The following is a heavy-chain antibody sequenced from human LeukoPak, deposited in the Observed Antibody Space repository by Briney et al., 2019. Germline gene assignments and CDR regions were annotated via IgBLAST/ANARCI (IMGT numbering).Heavy chain of an antibody. CDR3: ARDPRTTVTFPPDY. CDR2: ISSSGSTI. J-gene: IGHJ4*02. CDR1: GFTFSSYE. Sequence: GGSLRLSCAASGFTFSSYEMNWVRQAPGKGLEWVSYISSSGSTIYYADSVKGRFTISRDNAKNSLYLQMNSLRAEDTAVYYCARDPRTTVTFPPDYWGQGTLVTVSS. V-gene: IGHV3-48*03. D-gene: IGHD4-17*01.